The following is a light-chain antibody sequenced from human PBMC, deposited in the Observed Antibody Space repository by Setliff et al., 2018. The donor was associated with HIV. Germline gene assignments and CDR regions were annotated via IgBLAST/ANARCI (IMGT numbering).Light chain of an antibody. CDR2: QAS. V-gene: IGLV2-23*01. J-gene: IGLJ1*01. CDR3: CSNTGSNTYV. Sequence: ALTQPASVSGPPGQSITISCTGTSGDVGRYNLVSWYQQQPGKPPKLMIYQASKRPSGVSNRFSGSKSGNTASLTISGLQAEDEADYYCCSNTGSNTYVFGTGTKVTVL. CDR1: SGDVGRYNL.